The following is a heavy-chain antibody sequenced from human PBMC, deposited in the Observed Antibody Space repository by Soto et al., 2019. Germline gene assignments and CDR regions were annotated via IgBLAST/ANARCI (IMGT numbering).Heavy chain of an antibody. CDR2: INHSGST. CDR3: AREWVAAANGLPKQNWFDP. Sequence: PSETLSLTCAVYGGSFSGYYWSWIRQPPGKGLEWIGEINHSGSTNYNPSLKSRVTISVDTSKNQFSLKLSSVTAADTAVYYCAREWVAAANGLPKQNWFDPWGQGTLVTVSS. V-gene: IGHV4-34*01. CDR1: GGSFSGYY. J-gene: IGHJ5*02. D-gene: IGHD6-13*01.